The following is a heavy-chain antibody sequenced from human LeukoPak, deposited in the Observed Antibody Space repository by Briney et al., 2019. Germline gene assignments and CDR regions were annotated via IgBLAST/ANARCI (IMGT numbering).Heavy chain of an antibody. CDR2: ISYDGSNK. CDR1: GFTFSSYA. D-gene: IGHD4-11*01. J-gene: IGHJ6*02. V-gene: IGHV3-30*04. CDR3: ARADMTKGYYYYGMDV. Sequence: GGSLRLSCAASGFTFSSYAMHWVRQAPGKGLEWVAVISYDGSNKYYADSVKGRFTISRDNSKNTLYLQMNSLRAEDTAVYYCARADMTKGYYYYGMDVWGQGTTVTVSS.